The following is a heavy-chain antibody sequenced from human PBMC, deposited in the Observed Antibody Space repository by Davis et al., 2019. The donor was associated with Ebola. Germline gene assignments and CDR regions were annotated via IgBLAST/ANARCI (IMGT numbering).Heavy chain of an antibody. V-gene: IGHV3-33*01. CDR3: ARVSSSSWYGADY. Sequence: GGSLRPSCPAPGFTFSSYGMHWVRQAPGKGLEWVAVIWYDGSNKYYADSVKGRFTISRDNSKNTLYLQMNSLRAEDTAVYYCARVSSSSWYGADYWGQGTLVTVSS. J-gene: IGHJ4*02. D-gene: IGHD6-13*01. CDR1: GFTFSSYG. CDR2: IWYDGSNK.